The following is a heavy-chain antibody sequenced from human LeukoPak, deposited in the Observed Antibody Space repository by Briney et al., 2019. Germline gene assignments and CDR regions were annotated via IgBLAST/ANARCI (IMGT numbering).Heavy chain of an antibody. D-gene: IGHD4/OR15-4a*01. V-gene: IGHV3-30*02. Sequence: GGSLRLSCAASGFIFRSYGMHWVRQAPGKGLEWVAFIRADGRNKDYAASLRGRFTISRDNSMNTLNLQMDSLRLEDTAVYYCSRNKGANDYVDVWGIGTTVIVS. J-gene: IGHJ6*03. CDR1: GFIFRSYG. CDR2: IRADGRNK. CDR3: SRNKGANDYVDV.